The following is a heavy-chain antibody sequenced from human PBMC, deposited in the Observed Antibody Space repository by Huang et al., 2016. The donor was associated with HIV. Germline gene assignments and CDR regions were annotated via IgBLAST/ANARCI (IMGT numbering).Heavy chain of an antibody. Sequence: QIQLAQSGAEVKKPGASVKVSCKASGYTFTNYDINWVRQASGQGLEWMGWMNPKSGKWGYTKKFQGRVAILRNSSINTSYLEVTSLTSEDTAVYYCARGFGINYNHEAFDVWGQGTMVTVSS. CDR3: ARGFGINYNHEAFDV. J-gene: IGHJ3*01. CDR2: MNPKSGKW. V-gene: IGHV1-8*01. CDR1: GYTFTNYD. D-gene: IGHD3-10*01.